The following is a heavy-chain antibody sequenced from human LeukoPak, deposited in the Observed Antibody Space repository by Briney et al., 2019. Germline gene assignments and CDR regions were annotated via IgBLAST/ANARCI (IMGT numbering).Heavy chain of an antibody. D-gene: IGHD3-22*01. V-gene: IGHV3-48*03. J-gene: IGHJ4*02. Sequence: GGSLRLSCAASGFTFSSYEMNWVRQAPGKGLEWVSCISSSGSTIYYADSVKGRFTISRDNAKNSLYLQMNSLRAEDTAVYYCASLPRYDSSGYYYEDYFDYWGQGTLVTVSS. CDR3: ASLPRYDSSGYYYEDYFDY. CDR2: ISSSGSTI. CDR1: GFTFSSYE.